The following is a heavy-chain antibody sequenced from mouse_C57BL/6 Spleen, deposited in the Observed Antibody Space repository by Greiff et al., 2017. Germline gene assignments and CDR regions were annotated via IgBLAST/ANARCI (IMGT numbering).Heavy chain of an antibody. CDR3: ATSITTAYYAMDY. J-gene: IGHJ4*01. CDR1: GYTFTDYN. CDR2: INPNNGGT. D-gene: IGHD1-1*01. Sequence: EVQLQQSGPELVKPGASVKMSCKASGYTFTDYNMHWVKQSHGKSLEWIGYINPNNGGTSYNQKFKGKATLTVNKSSSTAYMELRSLTSEDSAVYYCATSITTAYYAMDYWGQGTSVTVSS. V-gene: IGHV1-22*01.